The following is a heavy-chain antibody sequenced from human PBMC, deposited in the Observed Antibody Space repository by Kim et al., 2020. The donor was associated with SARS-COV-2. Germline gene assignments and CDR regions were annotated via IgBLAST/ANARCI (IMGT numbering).Heavy chain of an antibody. V-gene: IGHV4-38-2*02. D-gene: IGHD3-16*01. CDR2: IFHSGNT. J-gene: IGHJ4*02. Sequence: SETLSLTCNVSGISIISGYYWGWVRQPPGRGLEWIATIFHSGNTYQHPSLKNRVTISIDTSRNQFSLTLNSVTAADTAIYYCAKVDRHLSTDWGRGTLVTVS. CDR3: AKVDRHLSTD. CDR1: GISIISGYY.